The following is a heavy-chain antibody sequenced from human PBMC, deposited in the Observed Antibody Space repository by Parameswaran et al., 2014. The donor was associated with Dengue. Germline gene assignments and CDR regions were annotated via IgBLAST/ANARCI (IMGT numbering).Heavy chain of an antibody. V-gene: IGHV1-18*01. D-gene: IGHD3-10*01. J-gene: IGHJ4*02. CDR2: ISAYNGNT. CDR3: ARDRVGLQFRGMFDY. Sequence: WVRQAPGQGLEWMGWISAYNGNTNYAQKLQGRVTMTTDTSTSTAYMELRSLRSDDTAVYYCARDRVGLQFRGMFDYWGQGTLVTVSS.